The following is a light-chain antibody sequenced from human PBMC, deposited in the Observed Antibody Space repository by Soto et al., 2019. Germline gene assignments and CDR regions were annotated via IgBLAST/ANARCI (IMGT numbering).Light chain of an antibody. CDR2: EGS. V-gene: IGLV2-23*01. Sequence: QSVLTQPASVSGSPGQSITISCTGTSSDVGSYNLVSWYQQHPDKAPKLIISEGSNRPSGVSNRFSGSKSGNTASLTISGLQAEDEADYYCFSYAGSNTYVFGTGTKLTVL. J-gene: IGLJ1*01. CDR1: SSDVGSYNL. CDR3: FSYAGSNTYV.